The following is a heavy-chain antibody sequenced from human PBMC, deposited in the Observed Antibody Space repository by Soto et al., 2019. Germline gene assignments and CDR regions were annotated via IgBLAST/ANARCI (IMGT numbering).Heavy chain of an antibody. Sequence: PSETLSVTCTVSGGSISSSSYYWGWIRQPPGKGLEWIGSIYYSGSTYYNPSLKSRVTISVDTSKNQFSLKLSSVTAADTAVYYCASQIWFGEFRFDYWGQGTLVTVSP. CDR1: GGSISSSSYY. CDR3: ASQIWFGEFRFDY. V-gene: IGHV4-39*01. CDR2: IYYSGST. D-gene: IGHD3-10*01. J-gene: IGHJ4*02.